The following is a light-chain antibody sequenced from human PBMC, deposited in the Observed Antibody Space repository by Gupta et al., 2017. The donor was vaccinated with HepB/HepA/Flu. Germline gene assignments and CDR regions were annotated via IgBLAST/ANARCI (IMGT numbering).Light chain of an antibody. CDR1: QGIRSY. Sequence: DIQLTQSPSSLSASVGDRVTITCRVSQGIRSYLNWYRQKPGKVPKLLIYSASNWQAGVPSRFSGSGYGTDFTLTISSRQPEDVASYYGQRTDNSPPLTFGRGTKVEIK. CDR3: QRTDNSPPLT. V-gene: IGKV1-37*01. CDR2: SAS. J-gene: IGKJ4*01.